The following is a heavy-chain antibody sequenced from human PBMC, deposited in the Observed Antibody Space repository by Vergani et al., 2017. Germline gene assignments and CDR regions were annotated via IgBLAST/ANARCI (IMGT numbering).Heavy chain of an antibody. CDR1: GFTFSSYS. V-gene: IGHV3-48*02. D-gene: IGHD4-17*01. Sequence: EVQLVESGGGLVQPGGSLRLSCAASGFTFSSYSMNWVRQAPGKGLEWVSYISSSSSTIYYADSVKGRFTISRDNAKNSLDLQMNSLRDEDTAVYYCARDDYGDYEPNWFDPWGQGTLVTVSS. CDR3: ARDDYGDYEPNWFDP. CDR2: ISSSSSTI. J-gene: IGHJ5*02.